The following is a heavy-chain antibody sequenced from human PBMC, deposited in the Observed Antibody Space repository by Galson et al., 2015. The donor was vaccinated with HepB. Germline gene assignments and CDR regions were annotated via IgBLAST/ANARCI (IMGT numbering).Heavy chain of an antibody. J-gene: IGHJ6*02. Sequence: SVKVSCKASGGTFRNFAMSWVRQAPGQGLEWMGGIIPIFGTPHYAQKFRDRVTITADTLTRTAYMEMSSLRSDDAAVYYCARGKTTNYYYGMDLWGQGTTVTVSS. CDR1: GGTFRNFA. CDR3: ARGKTTNYYYGMDL. D-gene: IGHD1-1*01. CDR2: IIPIFGTP. V-gene: IGHV1-69*06.